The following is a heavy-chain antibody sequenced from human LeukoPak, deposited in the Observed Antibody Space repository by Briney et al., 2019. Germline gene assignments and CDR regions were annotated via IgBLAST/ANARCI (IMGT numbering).Heavy chain of an antibody. V-gene: IGHV3-33*08. J-gene: IGHJ4*02. Sequence: GGSLRLSCAASGFTFSDYYMSWVRQAPGKGLEWVAVIWYDGSNKYYADSVKGRFTISRDNSKNTLFLQMNSLRAEDTAVYYCAREWECSSTSCYTDYWGQGTLVTVSS. CDR1: GFTFSDYY. D-gene: IGHD2-2*02. CDR3: AREWECSSTSCYTDY. CDR2: IWYDGSNK.